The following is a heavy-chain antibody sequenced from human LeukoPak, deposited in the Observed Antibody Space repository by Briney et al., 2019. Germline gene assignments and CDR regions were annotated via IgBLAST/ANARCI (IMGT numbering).Heavy chain of an antibody. D-gene: IGHD3-10*01. V-gene: IGHV4-59*01. CDR2: IYYSGST. Sequence: SETLSLTCTVSGGSISSYYWSWIRRPPGKGLEWIGYIYYSGSTNYNPSLKSRVTISVDTSKNQFSLKLSSVTAADTAVYYCARVLTHPTYYYGSGSYFDYWGQGTLVTVSS. CDR3: ARVLTHPTYYYGSGSYFDY. J-gene: IGHJ4*02. CDR1: GGSISSYY.